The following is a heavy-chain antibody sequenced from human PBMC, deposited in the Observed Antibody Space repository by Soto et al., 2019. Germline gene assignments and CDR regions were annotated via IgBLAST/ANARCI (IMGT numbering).Heavy chain of an antibody. CDR2: IYYSGST. V-gene: IGHV4-59*01. D-gene: IGHD1-26*01. J-gene: IGHJ5*02. CDR3: ARGKATGPKSFGP. CDR1: GGSISSYY. Sequence: SETLSLTCTVSGGSISSYYWSWIRQPPGKGLEWIGYIYYSGSTNYNPSLKSRVTISVDTSKNQFSLKLSSVTAADTAVYYCARGKATGPKSFGPWGQGTLVTVSS.